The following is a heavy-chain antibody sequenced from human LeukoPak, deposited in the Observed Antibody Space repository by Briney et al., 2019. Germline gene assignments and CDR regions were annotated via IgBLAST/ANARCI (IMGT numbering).Heavy chain of an antibody. V-gene: IGHV3-30*18. J-gene: IGHJ5*02. D-gene: IGHD2-15*01. CDR2: ISYDGSNK. CDR3: AKADRVAAKNWFDP. CDR1: GFTFSSYG. Sequence: QTGGSLRLSCAASGFTFSSYGMHWVRQAPGKGLEWVAVISYDGSNKYYADSVKGRFTISRDNSKNTLYLQMNSLRAEDTAVYYCAKADRVAAKNWFDPWGQGTLVTVSS.